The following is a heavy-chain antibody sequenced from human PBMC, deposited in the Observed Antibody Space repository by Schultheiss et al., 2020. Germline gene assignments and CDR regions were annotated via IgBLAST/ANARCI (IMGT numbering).Heavy chain of an antibody. J-gene: IGHJ4*02. V-gene: IGHV4-59*01. D-gene: IGHD3-22*01. CDR3: ARARPSYYYQSSGYGGVDY. Sequence: SETLSLTCTVSGGSISRDYWTWIRQSPGKGLEWIGYIYYSGSTNYNPSLKSRVTISVDTSKNQFSLKLSSVTAADTAVYYCARARPSYYYQSSGYGGVDYWGQGTLVTVSS. CDR2: IYYSGST. CDR1: GGSISRDY.